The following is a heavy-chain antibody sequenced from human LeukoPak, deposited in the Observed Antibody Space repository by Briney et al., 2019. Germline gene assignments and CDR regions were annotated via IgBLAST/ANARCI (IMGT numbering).Heavy chain of an antibody. CDR1: GASITNNTYY. CDR2: ISYSGST. V-gene: IGHV4-39*01. J-gene: IGHJ4*02. D-gene: IGHD5-24*01. Sequence: SETLSLTCSVSGASITNNTYYWGWFRQPPGKRLEWVGSISYSGSTYYNPSLKSRLTIFVDTSKNQFSLKLSSVTAADTAVYYCVVMATIVDEDYWGQGTLVTVSS. CDR3: VVMATIVDEDY.